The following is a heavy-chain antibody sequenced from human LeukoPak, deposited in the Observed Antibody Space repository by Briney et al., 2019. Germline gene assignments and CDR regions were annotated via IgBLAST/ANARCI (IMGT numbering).Heavy chain of an antibody. CDR3: ARVGYTDTWYSSPPFDY. D-gene: IGHD2-15*01. J-gene: IGHJ4*02. CDR2: ISAGGGST. V-gene: IGHV3-23*01. Sequence: PGGTLRLSCAASGFTFSSYAMSWVRQAPGKGLECVSGISAGGGSTYYADSVKGRFTISRDNSKNTLYLQMNSLRAEDTAVYYCARVGYTDTWYSSPPFDYWGQGTLVTVSS. CDR1: GFTFSSYA.